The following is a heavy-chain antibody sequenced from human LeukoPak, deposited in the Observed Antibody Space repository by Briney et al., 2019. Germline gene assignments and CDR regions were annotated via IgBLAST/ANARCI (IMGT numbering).Heavy chain of an antibody. V-gene: IGHV4-39*01. J-gene: IGHJ4*02. Sequence: SETLSPSCTVSGGSISSSRYYWGWIRQPPGKGLEWIGSIYYSGSTYYNPSLNSRVTVSVDTSKNQFSLRLSSVTAADTALYYCTAGPWYFDYWGQGTLVTVSS. CDR3: TAGPWYFDY. CDR2: IYYSGST. D-gene: IGHD6-13*01. CDR1: GGSISSSRYY.